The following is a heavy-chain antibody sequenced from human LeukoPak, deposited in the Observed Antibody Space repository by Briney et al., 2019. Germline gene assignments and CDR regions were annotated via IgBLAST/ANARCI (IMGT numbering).Heavy chain of an antibody. CDR3: ARANTAGYCSGSSCYSPDY. J-gene: IGHJ4*02. CDR2: INPNSGGT. V-gene: IGHV1-2*06. Sequence: GASVKVSCKASGYTFTGYYMHWVRQAPGQGLEWMGRINPNSGGTNYAQKFQGRVTMTRDTSISTAYMELSRLRSDDTAVYYCARANTAGYCSGSSCYSPDYWGQGTLVTVSS. D-gene: IGHD2-15*01. CDR1: GYTFTGYY.